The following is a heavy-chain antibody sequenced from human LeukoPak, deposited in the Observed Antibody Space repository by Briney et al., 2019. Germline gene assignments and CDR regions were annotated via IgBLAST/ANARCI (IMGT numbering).Heavy chain of an antibody. Sequence: PSETLSLTCTVSGGSISSSSYYWGWIRQPPGKGLEWIGYIYYSGSTYYNPSLKSRVTISVDTSKNQFSLKLSSVTAADTAVYYCARDSGSGYEFDYWGQGTLVTVSS. CDR2: IYYSGST. J-gene: IGHJ4*02. V-gene: IGHV4-39*07. CDR3: ARDSGSGYEFDY. D-gene: IGHD3-3*01. CDR1: GGSISSSSYY.